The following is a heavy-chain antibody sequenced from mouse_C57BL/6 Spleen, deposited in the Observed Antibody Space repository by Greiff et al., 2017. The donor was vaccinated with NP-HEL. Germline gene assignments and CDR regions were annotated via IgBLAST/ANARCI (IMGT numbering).Heavy chain of an antibody. J-gene: IGHJ4*01. CDR3: ARRGRRFYGYDGDYYAMDY. Sequence: QVTLKVCGPGILQSSQTLSLTCSFSGFSLSTSGMGVSWIRQPSGKGLEWLAHIYWDDDKRYNPSLKSRLTISKDTSRNQVFLKITSVDTADTSTYYCARRGRRFYGYDGDYYAMDYWGQGTSVTVSS. V-gene: IGHV8-12*01. D-gene: IGHD2-2*01. CDR1: GFSLSTSGMG. CDR2: IYWDDDK.